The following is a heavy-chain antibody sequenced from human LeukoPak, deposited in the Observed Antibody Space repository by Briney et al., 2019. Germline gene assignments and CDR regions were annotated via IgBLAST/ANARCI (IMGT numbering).Heavy chain of an antibody. J-gene: IGHJ5*02. V-gene: IGHV4-59*01. CDR2: IYYSGST. CDR1: GVSISSYY. CDR3: ARASGYSSSWYYSAGFDP. Sequence: PSETLSLTCTVSGVSISSYYWTWIRQPPGKGLEWIGYIYYSGSTNYNPSLKSRVTISVDTSKNQFSLKLSSVTAADTAVYYCARASGYSSSWYYSAGFDPWGQGTLVTVSS. D-gene: IGHD6-13*01.